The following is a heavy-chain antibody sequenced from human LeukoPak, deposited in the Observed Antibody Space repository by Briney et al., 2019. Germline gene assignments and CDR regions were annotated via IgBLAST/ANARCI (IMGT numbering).Heavy chain of an antibody. J-gene: IGHJ4*02. CDR2: IYYSGTT. CDR1: GGSISSGDYY. D-gene: IGHD6-25*01. V-gene: IGHV4-30-4*08. Sequence: SQTLSLTCTVSGGSISSGDYYWSWIRQPPGTGLEWIGYIYYSGTTYYNPSLKSRVTISVDTSKNQFSLKLSSVTAADTAVYYCARVEAASNVFFDYWGQGTLVTVSS. CDR3: ARVEAASNVFFDY.